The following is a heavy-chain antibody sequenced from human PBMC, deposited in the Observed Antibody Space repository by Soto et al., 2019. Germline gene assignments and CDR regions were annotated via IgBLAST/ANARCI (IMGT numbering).Heavy chain of an antibody. CDR3: ARSLPKVTIFGVVIPPFDY. CDR2: ISSSSSYI. V-gene: IGHV3-21*01. CDR1: GFTFSSYS. J-gene: IGHJ4*02. D-gene: IGHD3-3*01. Sequence: GGSLRLSCAASGFTFSSYSMNWVRQAPGKGLEWVSSISSSSSYIYYADSVKGRFTISRDNAKNSLYLQMNSLRAEDTAVYYCARSLPKVTIFGVVIPPFDYWGQGTLVTVS.